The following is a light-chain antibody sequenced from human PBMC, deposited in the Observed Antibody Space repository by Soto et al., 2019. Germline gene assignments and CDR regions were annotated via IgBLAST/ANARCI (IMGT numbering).Light chain of an antibody. CDR2: ANN. CDR3: QSYDSSLSGYV. J-gene: IGLJ1*01. V-gene: IGLV1-40*01. CDR1: SSNIGAGYD. Sequence: VLTQPPSVSGAPGQRVTISCTGSSSNIGAGYDVHWYQQLPGTAPKLLIYANNIRPSGVPGRFSGSKSGTSASLAITGLQAEDEADYYCQSYDSSLSGYVFGTGTKVTVL.